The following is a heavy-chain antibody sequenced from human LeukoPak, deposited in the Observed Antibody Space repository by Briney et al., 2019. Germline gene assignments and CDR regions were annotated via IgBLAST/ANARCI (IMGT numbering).Heavy chain of an antibody. D-gene: IGHD6-19*01. J-gene: IGHJ3*02. Sequence: GGSLRLSCAASGFTFSSYSMNWVRQAPGKGLEWVSSISSSSSYIYYADSVKGRFTISRENAKNSLYLQMTSLRAEDTAVYYCAREQGGGRSLPPDAFDIWGQGTMVTVSS. CDR2: ISSSSSYI. V-gene: IGHV3-21*01. CDR1: GFTFSSYS. CDR3: AREQGGGRSLPPDAFDI.